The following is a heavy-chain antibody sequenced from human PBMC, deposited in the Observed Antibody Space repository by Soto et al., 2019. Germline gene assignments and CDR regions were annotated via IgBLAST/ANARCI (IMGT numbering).Heavy chain of an antibody. J-gene: IGHJ5*02. CDR1: GYTFTSYA. CDR2: INAGNGNT. CDR3: ASTMVRGRIPSNWFDP. D-gene: IGHD3-10*01. Sequence: QVQLVQSGAEVKGPGASVKVSCRASGYTFTSYAIHWVRQAPGQSLEWMGWINAGNGNTKYSQKFQGRVTITRDTSASKAFIELSSLRSEDTAVYYCASTMVRGRIPSNWFDPWGQGTLVTVSS. V-gene: IGHV1-3*01.